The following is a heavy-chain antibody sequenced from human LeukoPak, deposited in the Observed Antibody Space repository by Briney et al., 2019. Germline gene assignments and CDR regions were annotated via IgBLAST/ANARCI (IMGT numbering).Heavy chain of an antibody. CDR3: ARVSSSWCDY. J-gene: IGHJ4*02. D-gene: IGHD6-13*01. CDR2: INPSGGST. CDR1: GYTFTSYY. V-gene: IGHV1-46*01. Sequence: GATVKVSCKASGYTFTSYYIHWVRQAPGQGLEWMGIINPSGGSTNYAQDFQGRVTMTRDTSTSTVYMELSSLRSEDTAVYYCARVSSSWCDYWGQGTLVTVSS.